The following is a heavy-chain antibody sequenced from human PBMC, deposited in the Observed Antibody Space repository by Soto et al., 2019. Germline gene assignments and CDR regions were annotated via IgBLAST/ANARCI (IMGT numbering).Heavy chain of an antibody. CDR3: AKYFGAWSDS. V-gene: IGHV3-30*18. CDR1: GFAFSTYG. Sequence: QVHLVESGGGVVQPGRSLTISCVGSGFAFSTYGMHWVRQAPAKGLEWVALISYDGTDKYYADSVKGRFSISRDNSKQTLSLKMDSLRPEDTAVHYCAKYFGAWSDSWGQGTLVNVSS. CDR2: ISYDGTDK. D-gene: IGHD4-17*01. J-gene: IGHJ5*02.